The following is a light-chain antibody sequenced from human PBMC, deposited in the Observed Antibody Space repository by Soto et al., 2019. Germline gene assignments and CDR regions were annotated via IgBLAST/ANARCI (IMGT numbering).Light chain of an antibody. Sequence: EIVMTQSPATLSVSPGELATLSCRASQSVSSNLAWYQQKPGQAPRLLIYGASTRATGIPARFSGSGSGTEFPLTISSLQSEDVAVYYCQQYNNWLITFGQGTRLEIK. CDR1: QSVSSN. J-gene: IGKJ5*01. CDR3: QQYNNWLIT. V-gene: IGKV3-15*01. CDR2: GAS.